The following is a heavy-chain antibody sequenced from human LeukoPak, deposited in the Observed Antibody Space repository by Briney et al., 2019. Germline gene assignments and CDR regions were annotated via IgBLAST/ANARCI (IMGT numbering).Heavy chain of an antibody. Sequence: GGSLRLSCAASGFTFSSYAMSWVRQAPGKGLEWVSTISATGGGTEYADSVKGRFTISRDNSENMLLLQMNSLRADDTAVYYCAKDWATLPSRLSPFDSWGQGILVTVSS. CDR2: ISATGGGT. V-gene: IGHV3-23*01. CDR3: AKDWATLPSRLSPFDS. J-gene: IGHJ4*02. D-gene: IGHD6-6*01. CDR1: GFTFSSYA.